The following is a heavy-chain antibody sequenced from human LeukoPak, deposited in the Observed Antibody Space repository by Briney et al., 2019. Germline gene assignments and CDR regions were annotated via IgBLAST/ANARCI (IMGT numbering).Heavy chain of an antibody. CDR2: SYFSGST. Sequence: SETLSLTCTVSDGSISSYYWSWIRQPPGKGLEWIGQSYFSGSTNYNPSLKSRVTISVDTSKNQFSLKLSSVTAVDTAVYYCARYTSGWRSFDIWGQGTMVTVSS. CDR3: ARYTSGWRSFDI. D-gene: IGHD6-19*01. V-gene: IGHV4-59*01. CDR1: DGSISSYY. J-gene: IGHJ3*02.